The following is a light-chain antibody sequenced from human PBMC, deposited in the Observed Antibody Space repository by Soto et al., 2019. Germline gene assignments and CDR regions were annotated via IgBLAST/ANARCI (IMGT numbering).Light chain of an antibody. CDR2: DVS. J-gene: IGLJ1*01. Sequence: QSVLTQPASVSGSAGQSITISCTGTSSDVGCYNYVSWYQQHPGKAPKLMIYDVSNRPSGVSNRFSGSKSGNTASLTISGLQAEDEADYYCSSYTSSSSYVFGTGTKLTVL. CDR1: SSDVGCYNY. CDR3: SSYTSSSSYV. V-gene: IGLV2-14*01.